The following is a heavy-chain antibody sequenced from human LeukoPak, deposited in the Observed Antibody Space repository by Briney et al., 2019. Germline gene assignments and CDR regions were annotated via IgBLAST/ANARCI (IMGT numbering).Heavy chain of an antibody. D-gene: IGHD5-12*01. CDR3: VRDGYSGHDAL. J-gene: IGHJ4*01. Sequence: PSETLSLTCTVSGGSISSYYWTWIRQSPGKGLEWIGYIYHSGSTKYNSSLKSRVTMSVDTSKNQFSLKLSSVTAADTAVYYCVRDGYSGHDALWGQGTLVIVSS. V-gene: IGHV4-59*01. CDR1: GGSISSYY. CDR2: IYHSGST.